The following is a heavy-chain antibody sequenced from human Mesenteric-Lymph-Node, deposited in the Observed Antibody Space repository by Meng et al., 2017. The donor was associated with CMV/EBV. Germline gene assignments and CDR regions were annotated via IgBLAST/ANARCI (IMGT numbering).Heavy chain of an antibody. J-gene: IGHJ6*02. CDR1: GFTFRSYA. V-gene: IGHV3-30*04. CDR2: ISDDGSNK. D-gene: IGHD6-19*01. CDR3: ARSYSSGAYYYFGLDV. Sequence: GESLKISCAASGFTFRSYAMHWVRQAPGKGLEWVAAISDDGSNKYYTDSVKGRFTISRDNSKNALYLQMNTLRAEDTAVYYCARSYSSGAYYYFGLDVWGQGTTVTVSS.